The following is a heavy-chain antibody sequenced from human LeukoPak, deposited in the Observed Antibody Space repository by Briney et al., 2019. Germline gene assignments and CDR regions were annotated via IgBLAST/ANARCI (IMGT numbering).Heavy chain of an antibody. CDR2: ISSNGGST. J-gene: IGHJ4*02. V-gene: IGHV3-64*01. Sequence: SGGSLRLSCAASGFTLSSYAMHWVRQAPGKGLEYVSAISSNGGSTYYANSVKGRFTISRDNSKNTLYLQMGSLRAEDMAVYYCARGRNGSGYYFDYWGQGTLVTVSS. D-gene: IGHD3-10*01. CDR3: ARGRNGSGYYFDY. CDR1: GFTLSSYA.